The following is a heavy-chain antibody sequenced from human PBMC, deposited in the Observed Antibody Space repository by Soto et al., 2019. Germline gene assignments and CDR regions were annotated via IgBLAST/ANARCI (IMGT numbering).Heavy chain of an antibody. Sequence: PGGSLRLSCAASGFTVSSNYMSWVRQAPGKGLEWVSVIYSGGSTYYADSVKGRFTISRDNSKNTLYLQMNSLRAEDTAVYYCARGYGSGSYYNGQLDYWGQGTLVTVSS. D-gene: IGHD3-10*01. J-gene: IGHJ4*02. CDR2: IYSGGST. CDR1: GFTVSSNY. V-gene: IGHV3-66*01. CDR3: ARGYGSGSYYNGQLDY.